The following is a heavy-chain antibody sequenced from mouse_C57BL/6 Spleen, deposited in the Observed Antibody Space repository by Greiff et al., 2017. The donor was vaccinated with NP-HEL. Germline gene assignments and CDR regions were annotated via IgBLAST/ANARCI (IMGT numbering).Heavy chain of an antibody. CDR1: GFSFNTYA. D-gene: IGHD2-1*01. J-gene: IGHJ2*01. V-gene: IGHV10-1*01. CDR2: IRSKSNNYAT. CDR3: VSGNYNYFDY. Sequence: EVKLQESGGGLVQPKGSLKLSCAASGFSFNTYAMNWVRQAPGKGLEWVARIRSKSNNYATYYADSVKDRFTISRDDSESMLYLQMNNLKTEDTAMYYCVSGNYNYFDYWGQGTTLTVSS.